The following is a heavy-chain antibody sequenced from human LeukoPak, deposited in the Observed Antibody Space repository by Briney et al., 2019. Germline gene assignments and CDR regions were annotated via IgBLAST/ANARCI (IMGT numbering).Heavy chain of an antibody. D-gene: IGHD2-2*01. CDR1: GFTFSSYG. V-gene: IGHV3-30*03. CDR3: ARGGFTGTSCPYFDY. CDR2: ISYDGSNK. Sequence: GGPLRLSCAAPGFTFSSYGVHWVRQAPGKGLEWVAVISYDGSNKYYADSVKGRSTISRDNAKNTLYLKMNTLRAEDTAIYFCARGGFTGTSCPYFDYWGQGTLVTVSS. J-gene: IGHJ4*02.